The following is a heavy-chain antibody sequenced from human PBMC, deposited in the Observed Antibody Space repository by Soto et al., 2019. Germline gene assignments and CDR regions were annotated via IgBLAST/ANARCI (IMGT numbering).Heavy chain of an antibody. D-gene: IGHD3-22*01. Sequence: GGSLRLSCAASGFTFSNAWMSWVRQAPGKGLEWVGRIKSKTDGGTTDYAAPVKGRFTISRDDSKNTLYLQMNSLKTEDTAVYYCTTAYYYDSSGPSAFDIWGQGPMVTVSS. CDR3: TTAYYYDSSGPSAFDI. CDR1: GFTFSNAW. CDR2: IKSKTDGGTT. J-gene: IGHJ3*02. V-gene: IGHV3-15*01.